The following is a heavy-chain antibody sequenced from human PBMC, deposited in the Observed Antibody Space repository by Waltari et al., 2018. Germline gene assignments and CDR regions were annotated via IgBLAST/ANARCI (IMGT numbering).Heavy chain of an antibody. Sequence: GSISSSRYYWGWIRQPPGKGLEWIGSIYYSGSTYYNPSLKSRVTISVDTSKNQFSLKLSSVTAADTAVYYCARSLSRGGLDYWGQGTLVTVSS. D-gene: IGHD3-16*01. CDR2: IYYSGST. CDR3: ARSLSRGGLDY. V-gene: IGHV4-39*01. J-gene: IGHJ4*02. CDR1: GSISSSRYY.